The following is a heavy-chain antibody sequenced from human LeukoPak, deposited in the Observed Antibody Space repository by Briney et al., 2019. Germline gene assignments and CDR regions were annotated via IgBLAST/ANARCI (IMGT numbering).Heavy chain of an antibody. D-gene: IGHD6-19*01. CDR3: ARNSIAVEAEDAFDI. Sequence: GGSLRLSCSASGFAFSTYWMHWVRQASGKGLVWVSRINGDGSSTSYADSVKGRFTISRDNAKNSLYLQMNSLRAEDTAVYYCARNSIAVEAEDAFDIWGQGTMVTVSS. V-gene: IGHV3-74*01. CDR2: INGDGSST. J-gene: IGHJ3*02. CDR1: GFAFSTYW.